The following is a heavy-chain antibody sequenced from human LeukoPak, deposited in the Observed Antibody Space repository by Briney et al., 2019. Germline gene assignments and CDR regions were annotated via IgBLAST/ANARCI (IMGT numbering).Heavy chain of an antibody. J-gene: IGHJ5*02. CDR2: ISTSSSTI. CDR3: ATVVPAAIGSWFDP. D-gene: IGHD2-2*02. V-gene: IGHV3-48*01. Sequence: GGSLRLSCAASGFTFSSYSMNWVRQAPGKGLEWVSYISTSSSTIYYADSVKGRFTISRDNAKNSLYLQMNSLRAEDTAVYYCATVVPAAIGSWFDPWGQGTLVTVSS. CDR1: GFTFSSYS.